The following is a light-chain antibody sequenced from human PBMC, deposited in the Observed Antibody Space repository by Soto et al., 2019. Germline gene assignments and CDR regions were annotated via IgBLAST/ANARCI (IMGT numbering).Light chain of an antibody. V-gene: IGKV3-20*01. CDR3: QQYGSSPTWT. J-gene: IGKJ1*01. CDR2: GAS. Sequence: ESGLTQCPGTLSLSLGERAILSCRASPSVSSNYLAWYQQKPGQAPRLLIYGASTRATGIPDRFSVSGSGTDFTLTISRLEPEDSAVYYCQQYGSSPTWTVGQGTKVDSK. CDR1: PSVSSNY.